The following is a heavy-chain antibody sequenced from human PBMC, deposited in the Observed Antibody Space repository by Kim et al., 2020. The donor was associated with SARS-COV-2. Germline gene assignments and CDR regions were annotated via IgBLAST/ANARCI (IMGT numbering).Heavy chain of an antibody. J-gene: IGHJ6*02. CDR3: AKGDAVVLNYYYYYGMDV. V-gene: IGHV3-23*01. CDR1: GFTFSSYA. D-gene: IGHD2-2*01. CDR2: ISGSGGST. Sequence: GGSLRLSCAASGFTFSSYAMSWVRQAPGKGLEWVSAISGSGGSTYYADSVKGRFTISRDNSKNTLYLQMNSLRAEDTAVYYCAKGDAVVLNYYYYYGMDVWGQGTTVTVSS.